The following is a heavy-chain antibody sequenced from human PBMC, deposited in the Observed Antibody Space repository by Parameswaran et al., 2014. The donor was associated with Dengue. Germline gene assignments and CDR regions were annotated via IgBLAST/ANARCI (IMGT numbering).Heavy chain of an antibody. V-gene: IGHV1-2*04. CDR3: ARQHRLHYYDSSGPLYGMDV. CDR2: INPNSGGT. J-gene: IGHJ6*02. D-gene: IGHD3-22*01. Sequence: WVRQAPGQGLEWMGWINPNSGGTNYAQKFQGWVTMTRDTSISTAYMELSRLRSDDTAVYYCARQHRLHYYDSSGPLYGMDVWGQGTTVTVSS.